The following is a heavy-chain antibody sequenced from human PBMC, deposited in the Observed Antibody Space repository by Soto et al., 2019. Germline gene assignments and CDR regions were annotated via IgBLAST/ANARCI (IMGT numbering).Heavy chain of an antibody. D-gene: IGHD3-9*01. CDR3: ARGNYDILTGYYFDY. CDR1: GYTFTGYY. J-gene: IGHJ4*02. V-gene: IGHV1-2*04. CDR2: INPNSGGT. Sequence: GASVKVSCKASGYTFTGYYMHWARQAPGQGLEWMGWINPNSGGTNYAQKFQGWVTMTRDTSISTAYMELSRLRSDDTAVYYCARGNYDILTGYYFDYWGQGTLVTVSS.